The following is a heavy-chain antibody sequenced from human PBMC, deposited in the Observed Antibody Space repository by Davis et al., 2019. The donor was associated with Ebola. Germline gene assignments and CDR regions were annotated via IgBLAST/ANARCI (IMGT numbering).Heavy chain of an antibody. D-gene: IGHD4-17*01. CDR2: IGVNAVET. J-gene: IGHJ4*02. V-gene: IGHV3-23*01. CDR1: GFTFSDYP. CDR3: AKGGDYKHYFDY. Sequence: GGSLRLSCAASGFTFSDYPMTWIRQSSGKGLEWVSTIGVNAVETFYADSVKGRFTISRDNSKNTVYLQMNSLRDEDTAVYYCAKGGDYKHYFDYWGQGTLVTVSS.